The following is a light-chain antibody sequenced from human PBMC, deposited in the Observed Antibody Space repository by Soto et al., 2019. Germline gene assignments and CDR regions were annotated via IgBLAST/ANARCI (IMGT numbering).Light chain of an antibody. J-gene: IGKJ4*01. CDR3: QQYNNWPPLT. Sequence: EIVMTQSPATLSVSPGEGATLSCRASQSVSANLAWYQQKPGQPPRLLIYGTSTRATGSPARFSGSGSGTEFTLTISSLQSEDFAVYYCQQYNNWPPLTFGGGTKVEIK. V-gene: IGKV3-15*01. CDR1: QSVSAN. CDR2: GTS.